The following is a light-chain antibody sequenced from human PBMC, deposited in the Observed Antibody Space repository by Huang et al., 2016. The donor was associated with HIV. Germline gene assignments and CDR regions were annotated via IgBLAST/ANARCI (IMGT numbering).Light chain of an antibody. CDR1: QSLVHSDGTTY. CDR3: MQGTHWPPL. J-gene: IGKJ2*01. CDR2: KVS. V-gene: IGKV2-30*02. Sequence: DVVMTQSPLSLPVTLGQPASISFRSSQSLVHSDGTTYLNWFQQRPGQSPRRLIYKVSDRDSGVPDRFSGSGSGTDFTLKISRVEAEDVGVYYCMQGTHWPPLFGQGTKLEIK.